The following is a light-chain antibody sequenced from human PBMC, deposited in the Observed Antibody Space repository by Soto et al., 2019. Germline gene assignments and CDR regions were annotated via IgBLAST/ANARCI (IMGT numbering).Light chain of an antibody. CDR3: QQRSNWLWT. CDR2: DAS. CDR1: QSVSSSS. J-gene: IGKJ1*01. V-gene: IGKV3-11*01. Sequence: EIVLTQSPATLSLSPGERATLSCRASQSVSSSSLTWYQQKPGQAPRLLIYDASNRATGIPARFSGSGSGTDFTLTISSLEPEDFAVYYCQQRSNWLWTFGQGTKVDIK.